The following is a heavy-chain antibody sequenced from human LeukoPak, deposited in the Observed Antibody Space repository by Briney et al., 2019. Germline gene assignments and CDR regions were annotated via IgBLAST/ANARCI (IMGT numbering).Heavy chain of an antibody. CDR3: ARVEGELRHWFGP. D-gene: IGHD1-7*01. Sequence: PSETLSLTCTVSGGSISSGDYYWSWIRQPPGKGLEWIGYIYYSGSTYYNPSLKSRVTISVDTSKNQFSLKLSSVTAADTAVYYCARVEGELRHWFGPWGQGTLVTVSS. CDR1: GGSISSGDYY. V-gene: IGHV4-30-4*08. CDR2: IYYSGST. J-gene: IGHJ5*02.